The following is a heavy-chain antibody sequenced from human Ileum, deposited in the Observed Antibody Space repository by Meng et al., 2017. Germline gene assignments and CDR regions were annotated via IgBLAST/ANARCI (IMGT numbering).Heavy chain of an antibody. D-gene: IGHD3-22*01. CDR1: GGSFSGYY. V-gene: IGHV4-34*01. CDR3: SRTSYYDNSGYYPG. Sequence: VQLQQWGAGLVKPSETLSLTCAVYGGSFSGYYWSWIRQPPGKGLEWIGEINHSGSTNYNPSLKSRVTISVDTSKNQFSLKLSPVTAADXAVYXCSRTSYYDNSGYYPGWGQGTLVTVFS. CDR2: INHSGST. J-gene: IGHJ4*02.